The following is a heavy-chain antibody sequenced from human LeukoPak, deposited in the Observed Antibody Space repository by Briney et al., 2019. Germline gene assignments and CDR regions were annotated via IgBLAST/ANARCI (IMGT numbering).Heavy chain of an antibody. D-gene: IGHD3-22*01. V-gene: IGHV3-30-3*01. CDR1: GFTFSSYA. CDR2: ISYDGSNK. CDR3: ARDYYDSSGYGFVGY. J-gene: IGHJ4*02. Sequence: PGRSLRLSCAASGFTFSSYAMHWVRQAPGKGLEWVAVISYDGSNKYYADSVKGRFTISRDNSKNTLYLQMNSLRAEDTAVYYCARDYYDSSGYGFVGYWGQGTLVTVSS.